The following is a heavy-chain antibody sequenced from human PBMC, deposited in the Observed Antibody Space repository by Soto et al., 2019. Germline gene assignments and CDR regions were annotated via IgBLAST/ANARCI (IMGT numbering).Heavy chain of an antibody. CDR1: GGTFSSYA. D-gene: IGHD3-10*01. J-gene: IGHJ6*02. Sequence: QVQLVQSGAEVKKPGSSVRVSCKASGGTFSSYAIIWVRQAPGQGLEWMGGIIPIFGTANYAQKFQGRVTITADESTSTAYMELSSLRSEDTAVYYCARGGPVVRGTYYYYGMDVWGQGTTVTVSS. V-gene: IGHV1-69*01. CDR3: ARGGPVVRGTYYYYGMDV. CDR2: IIPIFGTA.